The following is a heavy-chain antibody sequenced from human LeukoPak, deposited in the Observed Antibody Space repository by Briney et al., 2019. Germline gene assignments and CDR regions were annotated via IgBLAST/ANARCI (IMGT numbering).Heavy chain of an antibody. CDR1: GGSISSSSYY. CDR2: INHSGST. CDR3: ARHLRYAGIAVAGMDC. D-gene: IGHD6-19*01. J-gene: IGHJ4*02. V-gene: IGHV4-39*01. Sequence: SETLSLTCNVSGGSISSSSYYWSWIRQPPGKGLEWIGEINHSGSTNYNPSLKSRVTISVDTSKNQFSLKLSSVTAADTAVYYCARHLRYAGIAVAGMDCWGQGTLVTVSS.